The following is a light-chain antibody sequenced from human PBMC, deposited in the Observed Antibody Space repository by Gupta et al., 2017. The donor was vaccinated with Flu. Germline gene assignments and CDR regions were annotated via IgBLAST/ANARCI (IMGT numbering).Light chain of an antibody. CDR3: QQYGCGQGNKLEIT. Sequence: SPGERATHSCRASQSGRSSYLTWYKQKPGQAPRLLIYGACNRATGSPDRFSGSGSETDFTSAINRLEPEDLAVYYCQQYGCGQGNKLEITFGQGTKLEIK. CDR1: QSGRSSY. V-gene: IGKV3-20*01. CDR2: GAC. J-gene: IGKJ2*01.